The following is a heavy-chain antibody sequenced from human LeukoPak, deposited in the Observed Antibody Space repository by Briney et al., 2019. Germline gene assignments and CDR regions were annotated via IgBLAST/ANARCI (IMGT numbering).Heavy chain of an antibody. J-gene: IGHJ4*02. V-gene: IGHV5-51*01. CDR2: ISGADYTT. D-gene: IGHD1-7*01. CDR3: ARRPAGTRTFDY. Sequence: GESLKISFKGSGYSYTSYWSVWVRQMPVKSLAWIEGISGADYTTIYSPPLHGQITISADKSISTAYLQWTSLKPSDTAMYYCARRPAGTRTFDYWGQGALVTVSS. CDR1: GYSYTSYW.